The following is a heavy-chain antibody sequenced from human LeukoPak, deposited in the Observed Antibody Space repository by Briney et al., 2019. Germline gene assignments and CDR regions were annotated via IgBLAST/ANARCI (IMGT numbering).Heavy chain of an antibody. CDR1: GGSFSGYY. Sequence: SETLSLTCAVYGGSFSGYYWSWIRQPPGKGLEWIGEINHSGSTNYNPSLKSRVTISVDTSKNQFSLKLSSVTAADTAVYYCARDHDYVWGSYRLPYYFDYWGQGTLVTVSS. CDR3: ARDHDYVWGSYRLPYYFDY. J-gene: IGHJ4*02. CDR2: INHSGST. D-gene: IGHD3-16*02. V-gene: IGHV4-34*01.